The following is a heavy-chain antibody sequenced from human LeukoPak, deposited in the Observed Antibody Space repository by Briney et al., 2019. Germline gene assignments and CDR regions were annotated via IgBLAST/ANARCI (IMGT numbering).Heavy chain of an antibody. Sequence: SETLSLTGTVSGGSISIYYGSWTRQAPGKGLEWIGYIIYSGSTAYNPPLRSRATMSVDTSNKKFSLKLSSVTAADTAVYYCAGTRGAGTIYGFDYWGQGILVTVSS. CDR2: IIYSGST. V-gene: IGHV4-59*08. J-gene: IGHJ4*02. CDR1: GGSISIYY. CDR3: AGTRGAGTIYGFDY. D-gene: IGHD6-19*01.